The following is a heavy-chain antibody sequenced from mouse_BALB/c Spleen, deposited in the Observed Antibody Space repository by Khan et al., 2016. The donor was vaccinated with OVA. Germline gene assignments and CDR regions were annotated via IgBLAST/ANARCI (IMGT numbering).Heavy chain of an antibody. D-gene: IGHD2-1*01. J-gene: IGHJ3*01. Sequence: EVELVESGGDLVKPGGSLKLSGAASGFTFSSYAMSWVRQTPDKSLEGVATTISVGSHPSYPDSVKGRFTISRDKPKTTLCLQMTSLKSEDTAMYYCARLGNSWGQGTLVTVSA. CDR2: TISVGSHP. CDR1: GFTFSSYA. V-gene: IGHV5-6*01. CDR3: ARLGNS.